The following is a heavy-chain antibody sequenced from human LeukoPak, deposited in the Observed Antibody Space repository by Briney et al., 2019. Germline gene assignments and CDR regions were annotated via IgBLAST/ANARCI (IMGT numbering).Heavy chain of an antibody. CDR1: GFTVSSNY. J-gene: IGHJ4*02. V-gene: IGHV3-21*01. Sequence: GGSLRLSCVASGFTVSSNYMNWVRQAPGKGLEWVSSISSSSSYIYYADSVKGRFTISRDNAKNSLYLQMNSLRAEDTAVYYCARDHSGSYLDYWGQGTLVTVSS. CDR2: ISSSSSYI. CDR3: ARDHSGSYLDY. D-gene: IGHD1-26*01.